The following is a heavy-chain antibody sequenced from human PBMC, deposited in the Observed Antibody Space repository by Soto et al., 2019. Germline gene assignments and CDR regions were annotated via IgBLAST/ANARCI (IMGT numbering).Heavy chain of an antibody. CDR2: IKQAGSDT. CDR3: AKGDWDYIAGHFDY. CDR1: GFTFSSYW. J-gene: IGHJ4*02. Sequence: PGGPLGLSCAASGFTFSSYWMSWVRQAPGKGLEWVAPIKQAGSDTYYADSVKGRFTISRNISKNTLYLQMNSLRAEATAVYYCAKGDWDYIAGHFDYWGQGTLVTVSS. D-gene: IGHD1-7*01. V-gene: IGHV3-7*03.